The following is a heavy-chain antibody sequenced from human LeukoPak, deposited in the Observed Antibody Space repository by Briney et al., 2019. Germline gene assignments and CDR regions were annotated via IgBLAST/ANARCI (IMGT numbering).Heavy chain of an antibody. CDR3: ARVGPNWNNFDY. CDR2: ISSSGSAL. CDR1: GFPSSIYE. V-gene: IGHV3-48*03. J-gene: IGHJ4*02. Sequence: PGGSLSPSCAPSGFPSSIYEMNWARRPQGKGLEWVSYISSSGSALYYADSVKGRFTISRDNAKNSLYLQMNSLRAEDTAVYYCARVGPNWNNFDYWGQGTLVSVSS. D-gene: IGHD1/OR15-1a*01.